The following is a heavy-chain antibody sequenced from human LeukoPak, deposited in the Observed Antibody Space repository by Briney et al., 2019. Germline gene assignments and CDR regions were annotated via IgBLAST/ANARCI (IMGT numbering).Heavy chain of an antibody. Sequence: PGGSLRLSCAASGFTSGIYAMSWVRHAPGKGLEWVSTINDSGGSTYYADSVKGRFTISRDNSYNTLYLQMNSLRAEDTAVYYCAKSAMSDGSGYYFDSWGQGTLVTVSS. J-gene: IGHJ4*02. V-gene: IGHV3-23*01. CDR2: INDSGGST. D-gene: IGHD3-22*01. CDR3: AKSAMSDGSGYYFDS. CDR1: GFTSGIYA.